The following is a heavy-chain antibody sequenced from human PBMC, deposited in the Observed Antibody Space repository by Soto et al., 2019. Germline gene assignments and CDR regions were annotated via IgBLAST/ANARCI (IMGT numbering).Heavy chain of an antibody. CDR2: ISAYNGNT. J-gene: IGHJ4*02. CDR3: ARGGTPIDY. Sequence: QVQLVQSGAEVKKPGASVKVSCKASGYTFTNFGISWVRQAPGQALEWMGWISAYNGNTNYAQNVQGRVTLTPDTSSSTAYMALRSLRSDVTSVYYWARGGTPIDYWGQGTLVTVS. V-gene: IGHV1-18*01. CDR1: GYTFTNFG. D-gene: IGHD3-16*01.